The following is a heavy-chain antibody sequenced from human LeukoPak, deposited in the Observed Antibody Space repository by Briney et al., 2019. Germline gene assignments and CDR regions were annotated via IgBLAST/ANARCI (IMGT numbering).Heavy chain of an antibody. J-gene: IGHJ6*02. CDR1: GYTFTSYY. D-gene: IGHD2-15*01. CDR3: ARAYCSGGSCSLYGMDV. Sequence: GASVKVSCKASGYTFTSYYMHWVRQAPGQGLEWMGIINPSGGSTSYAQKFQGRVTMTRDTSTSTVYMELSSLRSEDTAVYYCARAYCSGGSCSLYGMDVWGQGTTVTVSS. V-gene: IGHV1-46*01. CDR2: INPSGGST.